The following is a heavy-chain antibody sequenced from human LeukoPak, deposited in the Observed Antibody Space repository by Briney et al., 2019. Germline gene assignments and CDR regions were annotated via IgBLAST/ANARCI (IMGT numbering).Heavy chain of an antibody. V-gene: IGHV3-20*04. CDR1: GFTFDDYG. J-gene: IGHJ6*03. D-gene: IGHD2-2*01. CDR3: ARGRNCSSTSCYYLYYYYMDV. CDR2: INWNGGST. Sequence: GGSLRLSCAASGFTFDDYGMSWVRQAPGKGLEWVSGINWNGGSTGYADSVKGRFTISRDNAKNSLYLQMNSLRAEDTALYYCARGRNCSSTSCYYLYYYYMDVWGKGTTATVSS.